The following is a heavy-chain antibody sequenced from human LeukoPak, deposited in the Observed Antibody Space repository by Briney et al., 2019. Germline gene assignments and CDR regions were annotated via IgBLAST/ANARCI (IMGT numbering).Heavy chain of an antibody. Sequence: PGGSLRLSCAASGFTFSSYGMHWVRQAPGKGLEWVAVISYDGSNKYYADSVKGRFTISRDNSKNTLYLQMNSLRAEDTAVYYCAREDSGSYVIQHWGQGTLVTVSS. J-gene: IGHJ1*01. V-gene: IGHV3-30*03. CDR1: GFTFSSYG. CDR3: AREDSGSYVIQH. CDR2: ISYDGSNK. D-gene: IGHD1-26*01.